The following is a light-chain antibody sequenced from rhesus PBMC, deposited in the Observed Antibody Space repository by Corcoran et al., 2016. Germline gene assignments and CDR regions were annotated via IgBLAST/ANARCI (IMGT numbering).Light chain of an antibody. J-gene: IGLJ1*01. CDR3: SSYASSSTFF. CDR1: SSDIGGYNR. V-gene: IGLV2-13*03. Sequence: QAAPTQSPSESGSPGQSVTISCTGTSSDIGGYNRVSWYQQHPGKAPKLMIYEVSKRPSGVSDRFSGSKSGNTASLNISGLQAEDEADYYCSSYASSSTFFFGAGTRLTVL. CDR2: EVS.